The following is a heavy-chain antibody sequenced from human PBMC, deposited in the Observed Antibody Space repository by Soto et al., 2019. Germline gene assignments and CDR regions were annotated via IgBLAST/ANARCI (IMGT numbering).Heavy chain of an antibody. CDR2: INPSDGNT. D-gene: IGHD6-13*01. J-gene: IGHJ4*02. Sequence: ASVKVSCKASGYTFTSYYMHWVRQAPGQGLEWMGRINPSDGNTSYAQKFQGRVTMTTDTSTSTVYMELRSLRSDDTAVYYCARDSSKPVAAAVPFDYWGQGTLVTVSS. CDR1: GYTFTSYY. CDR3: ARDSSKPVAAAVPFDY. V-gene: IGHV1-46*01.